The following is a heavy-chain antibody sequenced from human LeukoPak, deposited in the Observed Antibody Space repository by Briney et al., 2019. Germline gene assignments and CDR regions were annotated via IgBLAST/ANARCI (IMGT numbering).Heavy chain of an antibody. Sequence: SQTLSLTCAISGDSVSSNRGTWNWIRQSPSRGLEWLGRTYYKSKWYNDYAVSVKGRITINPDTSKNQFSLQLNSVTPDDTAVYYCARDLIGGNSWRNWFDPWGQGTLVTVSS. CDR2: TYYKSKWYN. CDR1: GDSVSSNRGT. J-gene: IGHJ5*02. V-gene: IGHV6-1*01. CDR3: ARDLIGGNSWRNWFDP. D-gene: IGHD6-13*01.